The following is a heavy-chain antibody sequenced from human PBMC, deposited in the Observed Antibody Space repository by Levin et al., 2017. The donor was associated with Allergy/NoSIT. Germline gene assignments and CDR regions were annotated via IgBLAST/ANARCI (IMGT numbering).Heavy chain of an antibody. CDR3: AKVSGYSWNYGLFDP. CDR2: ISWDGGTI. Sequence: GGSLRLSCAASGFSFDEYAMHWVRQAPGKGLEWVSGISWDGGTIDYADSVKGRFTVSRDNAKNSLYLQMNSLRAEDPAVYYGAKVSGYSWNYGLFDPWGQGTLVTVSS. D-gene: IGHD1-7*01. CDR1: GFSFDEYA. V-gene: IGHV3-9*01. J-gene: IGHJ5*02.